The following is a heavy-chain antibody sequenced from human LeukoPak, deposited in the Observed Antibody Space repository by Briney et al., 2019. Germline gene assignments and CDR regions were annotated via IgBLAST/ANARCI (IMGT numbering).Heavy chain of an antibody. V-gene: IGHV1-18*01. CDR3: AREPPFPWNRSSYYYYGMDV. J-gene: IGHJ6*02. Sequence: ASVKVSCKASGYTFTSYGISWVRQAPGQGLEWMGWISAYNGNTNYAQKLQGRVTMTTDTSTSTAYMELSSLRSEDTAVYYCAREPPFPWNRSSYYYYGMDVWGQGTTVTVSS. D-gene: IGHD1-1*01. CDR2: ISAYNGNT. CDR1: GYTFTSYG.